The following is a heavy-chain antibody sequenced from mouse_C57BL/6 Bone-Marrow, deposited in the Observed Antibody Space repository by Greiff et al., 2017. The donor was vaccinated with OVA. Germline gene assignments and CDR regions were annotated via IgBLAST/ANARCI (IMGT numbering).Heavy chain of an antibody. D-gene: IGHD2-5*01. CDR3: TRSIVTLDY. J-gene: IGHJ2*01. CDR2: IRLKSDNYAT. Sequence: EVMLVESGGGLVQPGGSMKLSCVASGFTFSNYWMNWVRQSPEKGLEWVAQIRLKSDNYATHYAESVKGRFTISRDDSKSSVYLQMNNLRAEDTGIYYCTRSIVTLDYWGQGTTLTVSS. V-gene: IGHV6-3*01. CDR1: GFTFSNYW.